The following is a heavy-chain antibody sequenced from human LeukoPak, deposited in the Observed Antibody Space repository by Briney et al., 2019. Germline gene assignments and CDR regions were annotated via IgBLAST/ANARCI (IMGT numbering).Heavy chain of an antibody. D-gene: IGHD2-2*01. CDR2: INPSGGST. CDR1: GYTFDSYY. CDR3: ARSAPQGYCTSTSCYARSAFDI. J-gene: IGHJ3*02. Sequence: ASVKVSCKASGYTFDSYYIHWVRQAPGQGLEWMGMINPSGGSTSYAQKFQGRVTITRDTSTSTVYMELSSLRSEDSSVYYCARSAPQGYCTSTSCYARSAFDIRGQGTMVTVSS. V-gene: IGHV1-46*02.